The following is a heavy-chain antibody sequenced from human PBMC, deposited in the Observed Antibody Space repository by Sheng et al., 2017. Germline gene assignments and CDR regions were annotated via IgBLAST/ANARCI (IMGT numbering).Heavy chain of an antibody. J-gene: IGHJ6*03. V-gene: IGHV4-59*01. D-gene: IGHD5-18*01. CDR3: AREGPYRNYHMDV. Sequence: QVQLEESGPGLVKPSETLSLTCTVSGGSISNYFWSWIRQPPGKGLEWIGCISYTGSTNYNPSLKSRVTISIDTSKNQFSLKLSSVTAADTAVYYCAREGPYRNYHMDVWGQGTTVTVSS. CDR2: ISYTGST. CDR1: GGSISNYF.